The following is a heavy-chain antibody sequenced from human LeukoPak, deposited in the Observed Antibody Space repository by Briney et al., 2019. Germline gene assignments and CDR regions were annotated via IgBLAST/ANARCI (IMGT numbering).Heavy chain of an antibody. D-gene: IGHD2-15*01. CDR2: IYPGDSDT. V-gene: IGHV5-51*01. CDR3: ARLDCSGGSCYPFDY. Sequence: GESLKISCNGSGYSFTSYWIGWVRQMPGKGLEWMGIIYPGDSDTSYSPSFQGQVTISADKSISTAYLQWSSLKASDTAMYYCARLDCSGGSCYPFDYWGQGTLVTVSS. J-gene: IGHJ4*02. CDR1: GYSFTSYW.